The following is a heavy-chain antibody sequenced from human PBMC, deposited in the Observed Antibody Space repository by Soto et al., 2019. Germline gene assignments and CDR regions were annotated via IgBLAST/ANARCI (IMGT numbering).Heavy chain of an antibody. J-gene: IGHJ3*02. V-gene: IGHV4-34*01. D-gene: IGHD2-15*01. Sequence: QVQLQQWGAGLLKPSETLSLTCAVYGGSFSGYYWSWIRQPPGKGLEWIGEINHSGSTNYNPSLKIRVTISVDTSKNQFSLKLSSVTAADTAVYYCAYSASAEDGAFDIWGQGTMVTVSS. CDR1: GGSFSGYY. CDR2: INHSGST. CDR3: AYSASAEDGAFDI.